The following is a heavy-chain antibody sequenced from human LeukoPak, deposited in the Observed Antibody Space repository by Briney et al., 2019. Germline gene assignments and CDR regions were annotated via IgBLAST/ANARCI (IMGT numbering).Heavy chain of an antibody. J-gene: IGHJ4*02. CDR2: MNPNSGNT. V-gene: IGHV1-8*03. Sequence: ASVTVSCKASGYTFTSYDINWVRQATGQGLEWMGWMNPNSGNTGYAQKFQGRVTITRNTSISTAYMELSSLRSEDTAVYYCARVTNRAVAAIDYWGQGTLVTVSS. D-gene: IGHD6-19*01. CDR1: GYTFTSYD. CDR3: ARVTNRAVAAIDY.